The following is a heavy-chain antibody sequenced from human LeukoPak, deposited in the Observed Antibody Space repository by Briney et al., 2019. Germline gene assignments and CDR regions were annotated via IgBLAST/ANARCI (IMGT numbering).Heavy chain of an antibody. CDR1: GFTFSRYW. J-gene: IGHJ4*02. Sequence: GGSLRLSCAASGFTFSRYWMHWVRQAPGKGLVWVSSISSSSSYIYYADSEKGRFTISRDNAKNSLYLQMNSLRADDTAVYYCARDLFVLRFLEWPQYFDYWGQGTLVTVSS. V-gene: IGHV3-21*01. D-gene: IGHD3-3*01. CDR2: ISSSSSYI. CDR3: ARDLFVLRFLEWPQYFDY.